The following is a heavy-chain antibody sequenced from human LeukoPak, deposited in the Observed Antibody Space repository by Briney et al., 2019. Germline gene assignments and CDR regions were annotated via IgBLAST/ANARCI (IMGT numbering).Heavy chain of an antibody. CDR3: ARAPVIMVRGVVMPNDKGEIAYYFDF. Sequence: PSETLSLTCTVSGGSISNYYWSWIRQPAGKGLEWIGRIYSSGSINYNPSLKNRVTMSVDTSKNQFSLKLTSVTAADTAVYYCARAPVIMVRGVVMPNDKGEIAYYFDFWGQGTLVTVSS. J-gene: IGHJ4*02. V-gene: IGHV4-4*07. CDR2: IYSSGSI. D-gene: IGHD3-10*01. CDR1: GGSISNYY.